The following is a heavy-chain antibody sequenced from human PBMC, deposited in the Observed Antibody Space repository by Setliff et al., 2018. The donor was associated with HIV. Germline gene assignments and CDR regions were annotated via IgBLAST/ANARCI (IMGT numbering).Heavy chain of an antibody. V-gene: IGHV1-69*10. J-gene: IGHJ5*02. D-gene: IGHD3-16*01. Sequence: SVKVSCKASGGTFSSYAISWVRQAPGQGLEWIGGIIPIIGITNQAQKFQGRVTITADKSTNTADMELSSLRSEDTAVYYCAKDRGRGNWLDPWGQGTLVTVSS. CDR3: AKDRGRGNWLDP. CDR2: IIPIIGIT. CDR1: GGTFSSYA.